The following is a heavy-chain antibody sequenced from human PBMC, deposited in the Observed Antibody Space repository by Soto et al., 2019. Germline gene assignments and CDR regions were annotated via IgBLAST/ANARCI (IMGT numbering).Heavy chain of an antibody. V-gene: IGHV1-2*02. Sequence: QVQLVQSGAEVKKPGASVNVSCKASGYTFTVYYMHWVRQAPGQGLAWMGWINPKSGGTMYPQKFQGRVPMTWDTSISTAYMGLTRLRSDDTAVYYCARDLAKGGGSAGFDYWGQGTLGTVSS. CDR2: INPKSGGT. CDR3: ARDLAKGGGSAGFDY. CDR1: GYTFTVYY. D-gene: IGHD1-26*01. J-gene: IGHJ4*02.